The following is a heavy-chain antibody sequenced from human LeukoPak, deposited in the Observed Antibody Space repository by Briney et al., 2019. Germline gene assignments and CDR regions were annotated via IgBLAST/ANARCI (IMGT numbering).Heavy chain of an antibody. Sequence: KTSETLSLTCTVSGGSISSSNYYWGWIRQPPGKGLEWIGSIYYSGSTYYNPSLKSRVTISVDTSKNQFSLKLSSVTAADTAVYYCARGPRNRGYSYDYWDYWGQGTLVTVSS. V-gene: IGHV4-39*01. CDR1: GGSISSSNYY. J-gene: IGHJ4*02. D-gene: IGHD5-18*01. CDR3: ARGPRNRGYSYDYWDY. CDR2: IYYSGST.